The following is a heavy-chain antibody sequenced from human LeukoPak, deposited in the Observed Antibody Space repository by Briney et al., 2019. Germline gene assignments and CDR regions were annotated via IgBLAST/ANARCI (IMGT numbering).Heavy chain of an antibody. CDR2: ISSNGGST. V-gene: IGHV3-64D*06. D-gene: IGHD6-13*01. CDR1: GFTFSSYA. CDR3: VKDREVDSSSWYQGYFDH. J-gene: IGHJ4*02. Sequence: HPGGSLRLSCSASGFTFSSYAMHWVRQAPGKGLEYVSAISSNGGSTYYADSVKGRFTISRDNSKNTLYLQMSSLRAEDTAVYYCVKDREVDSSSWYQGYFDHWGQGTLVTVSS.